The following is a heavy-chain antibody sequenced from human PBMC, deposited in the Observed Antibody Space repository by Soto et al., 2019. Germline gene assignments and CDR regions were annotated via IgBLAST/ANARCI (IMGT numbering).Heavy chain of an antibody. CDR2: IFDSGNT. V-gene: IGHV4-59*02. CDR3: ARHLLIRGRRDYVYAGMEV. Sequence: QVQLQESGPGLVKPSETLALTCTVSGASVNSYYWSWIRQSPGKGLEWIGYIFDSGNTNCNPSLESRVTILRDMSQSQLSLELTSVTAADTAVYYCARHLLIRGRRDYVYAGMEVWGQGTKVIVSS. J-gene: IGHJ6*02. D-gene: IGHD3-10*01. CDR1: GASVNSYY.